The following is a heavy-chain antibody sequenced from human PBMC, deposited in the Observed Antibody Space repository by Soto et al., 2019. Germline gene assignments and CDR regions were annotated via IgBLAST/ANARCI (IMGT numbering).Heavy chain of an antibody. J-gene: IGHJ6*03. Sequence: SETLSLTCTVSGGSISSSSYYWGWIRQPPGKGLEWIGSIYYSGSTYYNPSLKSRVTISVDTSKNQFSLKLSSVTAADTAVYYCANPLAAAGRGLGYYYYMDVWGKGTTVTVSS. CDR3: ANPLAAAGRGLGYYYYMDV. D-gene: IGHD6-13*01. V-gene: IGHV4-39*01. CDR2: IYYSGST. CDR1: GGSISSSSYY.